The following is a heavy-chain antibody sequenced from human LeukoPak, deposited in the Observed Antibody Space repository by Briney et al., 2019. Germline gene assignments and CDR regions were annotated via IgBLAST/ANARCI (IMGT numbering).Heavy chain of an antibody. J-gene: IGHJ4*02. CDR1: GFTFSVYG. Sequence: AGTSLRLSCAASGFTFSVYGMHWVRQALGKGLEWVAVIWYDGNEKRYADSVKGRFTISRDNSRNTLYLEMNSLRVEDTAVYYCARSRGDRERWLHLDSWGQGTLVTVSS. D-gene: IGHD5-24*01. V-gene: IGHV3-33*01. CDR3: ARSRGDRERWLHLDS. CDR2: IWYDGNEK.